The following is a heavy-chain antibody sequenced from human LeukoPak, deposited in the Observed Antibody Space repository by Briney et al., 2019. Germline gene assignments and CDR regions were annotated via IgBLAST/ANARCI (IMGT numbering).Heavy chain of an antibody. CDR3: ARDSKSGFWSGDYIFTFDC. D-gene: IGHD3-3*01. V-gene: IGHV1-18*01. CDR2: ISAYNGNT. CDR1: GYTFTSYG. Sequence: ASVTVSCKASGYTFTSYGISWVRQAPGQGLEWMGWISAYNGNTNYAQKLQGRVTMTTDTSTSTDYMELRSLRSDGTAVYYCARDSKSGFWSGDYIFTFDCWGQGTMVTVSS. J-gene: IGHJ4*02.